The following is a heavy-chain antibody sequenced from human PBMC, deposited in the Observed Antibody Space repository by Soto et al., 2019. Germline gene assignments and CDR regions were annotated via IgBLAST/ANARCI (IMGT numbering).Heavy chain of an antibody. J-gene: IGHJ5*02. Sequence: SETLSLTCTVSGGSISSGGYYWSWIRQHPGKGLEWIGYIYYSGSTYYNPSLKSRVTISVNTSKNQFSLKLSSVTAADTAVYYCAREMVVPAAMLCWFDPWGQGTLVTVSS. CDR1: GGSISSGGYY. D-gene: IGHD2-2*01. V-gene: IGHV4-31*03. CDR3: AREMVVPAAMLCWFDP. CDR2: IYYSGST.